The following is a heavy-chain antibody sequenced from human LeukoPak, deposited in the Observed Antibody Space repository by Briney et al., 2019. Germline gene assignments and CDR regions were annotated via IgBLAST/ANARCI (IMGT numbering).Heavy chain of an antibody. V-gene: IGHV4-4*07. Sequence: PSETLSLTCTVSGGSISSYYWSWIRRPAGKGLEWIGRIYTSGSTNYNPSLKSRVTMSVDTSKNQFSLKLSSVTAADTAVYYCARARLGYCSGGSCPGTFDYWGQGTLVTVSS. CDR3: ARARLGYCSGGSCPGTFDY. D-gene: IGHD2-15*01. J-gene: IGHJ4*02. CDR2: IYTSGST. CDR1: GGSISSYY.